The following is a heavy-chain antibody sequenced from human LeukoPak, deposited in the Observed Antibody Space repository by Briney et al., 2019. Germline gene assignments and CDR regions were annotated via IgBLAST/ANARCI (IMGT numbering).Heavy chain of an antibody. J-gene: IGHJ6*03. CDR3: ARGGSGSYLPYYYYFMDV. V-gene: IGHV1-2*02. CDR1: GYTFTSYD. D-gene: IGHD3-10*01. CDR2: INPNSGGT. Sequence: ASVKVSCKASGYTFTSYDINWVRQAPGQGLEWMGWINPNSGGTNYAQKFQGRVTMTRDTSISTAYMELTRLRSDDTALYYCARGGSGSYLPYYYYFMDVWGKGTTVTISS.